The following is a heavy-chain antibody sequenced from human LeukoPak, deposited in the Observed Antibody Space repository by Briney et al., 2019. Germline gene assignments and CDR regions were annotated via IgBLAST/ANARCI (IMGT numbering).Heavy chain of an antibody. CDR2: ISRNGRNT. Sequence: GGSLRLSCAASGFTFSNAWMSWVRQAPGKGLEFVSAISRNGRNTYYANSVKGRFTISRDISKNTLYLQMGSLRPEDMAVYYCARVDSGSAWGELGYWGQGTLVTVSS. CDR3: ARVDSGSAWGELGY. J-gene: IGHJ4*02. D-gene: IGHD6-19*01. V-gene: IGHV3-64*01. CDR1: GFTFSNAW.